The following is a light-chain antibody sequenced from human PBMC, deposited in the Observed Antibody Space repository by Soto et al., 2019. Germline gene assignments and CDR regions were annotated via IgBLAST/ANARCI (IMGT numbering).Light chain of an antibody. V-gene: IGKV1-5*03. CDR2: KAS. CDR3: QQYNSYSWT. J-gene: IGKJ1*01. CDR1: QSISSW. Sequence: DIQMTQSPSTLSASVGDRVTITCRASQSISSWLAWYQQKPGKAPKLLIYKASSLESGVPSRFSGGGSGTEFTLTISCLQPDDFATYYCQQYNSYSWTFGQGTKVEIK.